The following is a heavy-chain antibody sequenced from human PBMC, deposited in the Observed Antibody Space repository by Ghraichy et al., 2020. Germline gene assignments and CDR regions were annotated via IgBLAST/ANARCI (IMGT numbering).Heavy chain of an antibody. Sequence: GTLSLTCAVSGGSISSSNWWSWVRQPPGKGLEWIGELYHSGSTNYNPSLKSRVTISVDKSKNQFSLKLSSVTAADTAVYYCATTSPGYCTNGVCLNFDYWGQGTLVTVSS. CDR3: ATTSPGYCTNGVCLNFDY. D-gene: IGHD2-8*01. CDR1: GGSISSSNW. V-gene: IGHV4-4*02. CDR2: LYHSGST. J-gene: IGHJ4*02.